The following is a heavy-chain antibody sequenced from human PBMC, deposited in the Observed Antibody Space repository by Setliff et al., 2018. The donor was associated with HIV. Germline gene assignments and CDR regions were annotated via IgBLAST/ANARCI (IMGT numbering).Heavy chain of an antibody. J-gene: IGHJ5*02. CDR1: GGSFSGYY. V-gene: IGHV4-4*08. Sequence: SETLSLTCTVYGGSFSGYYWIWIRQPPGKGLEWIGRIYISGSTNYNPSLESRVTISLDTSKNQFSLKLRSVTAADTAVYYCATYADRESNRFDPWGQGILVTVSS. CDR2: IYISGST. CDR3: ATYADRESNRFDP. D-gene: IGHD3-10*01.